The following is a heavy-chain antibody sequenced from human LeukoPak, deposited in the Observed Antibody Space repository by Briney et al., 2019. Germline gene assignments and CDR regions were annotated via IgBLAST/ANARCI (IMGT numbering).Heavy chain of an antibody. CDR1: GYTFTGYY. CDR3: AVAYYYDSSGPNPLPEDAFDI. D-gene: IGHD3-22*01. V-gene: IGHV1-2*02. CDR2: INPNSGGT. Sequence: GASVKVSCRTSGYTFTGYYMHWVRLAPGQGLEWMGWINPNSGGTNYAQKFQGRVTMTRDTSISTAYMELSRLRSDDTAVYYCAVAYYYDSSGPNPLPEDAFDIWGQGTMVTVSS. J-gene: IGHJ3*02.